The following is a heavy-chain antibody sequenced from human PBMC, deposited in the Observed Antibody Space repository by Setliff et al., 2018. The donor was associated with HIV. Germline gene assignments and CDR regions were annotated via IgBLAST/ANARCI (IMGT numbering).Heavy chain of an antibody. CDR2: IYYNGNT. J-gene: IGHJ6*02. V-gene: IGHV4-39*01. CDR3: ARHPAVAGLGAGLFYGMDV. Sequence: SETLSLTCTVSGDSISSSNYYWGWIRQPPGEGLEWIGTIYYNGNTYYNPSLKSRVTISVDTSKNQLSLHLNSVSAADTAVYYCARHPAVAGLGAGLFYGMDVWGQGTTVTSP. CDR1: GDSISSSNYY. D-gene: IGHD6-19*01.